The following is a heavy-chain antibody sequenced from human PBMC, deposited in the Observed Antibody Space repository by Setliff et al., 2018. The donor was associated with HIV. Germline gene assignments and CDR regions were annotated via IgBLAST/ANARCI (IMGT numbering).Heavy chain of an antibody. J-gene: IGHJ4*02. CDR2: IYTSGST. CDR3: ARGSVSVDTAMVDDY. Sequence: PSETLSLTCTVSGGSISSGSYYWSWIRQPAGKGLEWIGRIYTSGSTNYNPSLKSRVTISVDTSKNQFSLKLSSVTAADTAVYYCARGSVSVDTAMVDDYWGQGTLVTVSS. CDR1: GGSISSGSYY. V-gene: IGHV4-61*02. D-gene: IGHD5-18*01.